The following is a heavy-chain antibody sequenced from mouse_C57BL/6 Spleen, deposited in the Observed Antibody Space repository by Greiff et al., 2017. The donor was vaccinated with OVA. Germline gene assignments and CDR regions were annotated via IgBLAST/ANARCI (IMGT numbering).Heavy chain of an antibody. V-gene: IGHV5-17*01. CDR2: ISSGSSTI. D-gene: IGHD2-4*01. CDR3: ARPYYDSNYAMDY. J-gene: IGHJ4*01. CDR1: GFTFSDYG. Sequence: EVQLQQSGGGLVKPGGSLKLSCAASGFTFSDYGMHWVRQAPEKGLEWVAYISSGSSTIYYADTVKGRFTISRDNAKNTLFLQMTSLRSEDTAMYYCARPYYDSNYAMDYWGQGTSVTVSS.